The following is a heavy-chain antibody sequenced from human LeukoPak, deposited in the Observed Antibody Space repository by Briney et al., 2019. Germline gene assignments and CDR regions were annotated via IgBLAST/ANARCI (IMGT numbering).Heavy chain of an antibody. D-gene: IGHD3-10*01. CDR2: NYYSGST. CDR3: ARLWFGELSYFDY. CDR1: GGSISSYY. J-gene: IGHJ4*02. V-gene: IGHV4-59*08. Sequence: PSETLSLTCTVSGGSISSYYWSWIRQPPGKGLERIGYNYYSGSTNYNPSLKSRVTISVDTSKNQFSLKLSSVTAADTAVYYCARLWFGELSYFDYWGQGTLVTVSS.